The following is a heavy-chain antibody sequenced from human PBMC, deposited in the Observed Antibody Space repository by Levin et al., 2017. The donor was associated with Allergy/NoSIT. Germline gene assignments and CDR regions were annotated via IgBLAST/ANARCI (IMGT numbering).Heavy chain of an antibody. V-gene: IGHV3-15*01. CDR2: IKSKTDGGTT. Sequence: PGGSLRLSCAASGFTFSNAWMSWVRQAPGKGLEWVGRIKSKTDGGTTDYAAPVKGRFTISRDDSKNTLYLQMNSLKTEDTAVYYCTTDSHKYSSSWCFDYWGQGTLVTVSS. D-gene: IGHD6-6*01. CDR3: TTDSHKYSSSWCFDY. CDR1: GFTFSNAW. J-gene: IGHJ4*02.